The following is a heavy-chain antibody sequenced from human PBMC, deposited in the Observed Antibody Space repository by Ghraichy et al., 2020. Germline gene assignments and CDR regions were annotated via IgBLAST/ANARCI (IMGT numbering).Heavy chain of an antibody. D-gene: IGHD2/OR15-2a*01. CDR3: ATDFSNILDY. J-gene: IGHJ4*02. CDR1: GGSISTDNYY. V-gene: IGHV4-39*07. Sequence: GSLSLTCKVSGGSISTDNYYWAWIRQPPGKGLEWIGSIYYTGTTYYDPSLKSRVTMSVDTSKNQFSLNLRSVTAADTAVYYCATDFSNILDYWGQGILVTVSS. CDR2: IYYTGTT.